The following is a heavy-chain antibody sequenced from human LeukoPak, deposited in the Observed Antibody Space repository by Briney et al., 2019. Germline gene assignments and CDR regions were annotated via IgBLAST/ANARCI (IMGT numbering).Heavy chain of an antibody. Sequence: SETLSLTCIVSGGSIGTYYWSWIRQSPGKGLEWIGYIYVTGSTRYNPYLQSRVTISVDTSRNQFFPKMSSVTAADTAVYYCARHIGGGIEDMDVWGTGTKVTVSS. D-gene: IGHD3-16*02. CDR1: GGSIGTYY. V-gene: IGHV4-59*08. J-gene: IGHJ6*03. CDR2: IYVTGST. CDR3: ARHIGGGIEDMDV.